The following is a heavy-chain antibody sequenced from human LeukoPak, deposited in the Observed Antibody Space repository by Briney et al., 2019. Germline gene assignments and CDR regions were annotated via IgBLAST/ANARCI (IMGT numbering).Heavy chain of an antibody. Sequence: AAVKVSCKTSGYIFKNYGISWVRQAPGQRLEWMGWINPNSGGTNYAQKFQGRVTMTRDTSISTAYMELSRLRSDDTAVYYCASGELLLLFDYWGQGTLVTVSS. J-gene: IGHJ4*02. CDR1: GYIFKNYG. D-gene: IGHD1-26*01. CDR3: ASGELLLLFDY. V-gene: IGHV1-2*02. CDR2: INPNSGGT.